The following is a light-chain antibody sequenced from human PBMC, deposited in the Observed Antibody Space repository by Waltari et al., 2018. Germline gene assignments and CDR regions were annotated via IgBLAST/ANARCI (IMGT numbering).Light chain of an antibody. J-gene: IGLJ3*02. CDR2: RNN. CDR1: ISNLGTNY. V-gene: IGLV1-47*01. Sequence: QSVLTQPPSASGTPGQRVTISCSGSISNLGTNYVYWYQQFPGTAPKLLIQRNNRRPSGVPDRCSGSKPGPSASLAISGLRSEDEADYYCASWDDSLSVGVFGGGTKLTVL. CDR3: ASWDDSLSVGV.